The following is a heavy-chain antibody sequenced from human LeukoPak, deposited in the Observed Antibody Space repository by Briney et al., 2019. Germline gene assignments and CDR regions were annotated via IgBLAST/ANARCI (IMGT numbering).Heavy chain of an antibody. Sequence: SVKVSCKASGGTFSSYAISWVRQAPGQGLEWMGGIIPIFGTANYAQKFQGRVTITADKSTSTAYMELSSLRSEDTAVYYCARTMVRGVPSHGAFDIWGQGTMVTVSS. CDR1: GGTFSSYA. J-gene: IGHJ3*02. V-gene: IGHV1-69*06. CDR2: IIPIFGTA. D-gene: IGHD3-10*01. CDR3: ARTMVRGVPSHGAFDI.